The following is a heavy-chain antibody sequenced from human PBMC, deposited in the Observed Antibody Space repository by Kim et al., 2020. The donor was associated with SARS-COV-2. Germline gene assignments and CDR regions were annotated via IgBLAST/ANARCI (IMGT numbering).Heavy chain of an antibody. Sequence: DHPSPGHRVTISLDTSKNQFSLKLSAVTAADTAVYFCARDPVRRDDYNFDSWGQGTLVTVSS. J-gene: IGHJ4*02. CDR3: ARDPVRRDDYNFDS. D-gene: IGHD3-16*01. V-gene: IGHV4-39*07.